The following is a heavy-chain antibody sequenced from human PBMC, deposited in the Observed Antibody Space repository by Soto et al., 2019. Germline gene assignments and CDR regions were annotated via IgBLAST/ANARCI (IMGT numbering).Heavy chain of an antibody. CDR2: IKQDGSEK. Sequence: GGSLRLSCAASGFTFSSYWMGWVRQAPGKGLEWVANIKQDGSEKYYVDSVRGRFTISRDNAKNSLYLQMNSLRAEDTAVYYCARTEYQLLYYYYYYMDVWGKGTTVTVSS. D-gene: IGHD2-2*01. J-gene: IGHJ6*03. CDR3: ARTEYQLLYYYYYYMDV. CDR1: GFTFSSYW. V-gene: IGHV3-7*01.